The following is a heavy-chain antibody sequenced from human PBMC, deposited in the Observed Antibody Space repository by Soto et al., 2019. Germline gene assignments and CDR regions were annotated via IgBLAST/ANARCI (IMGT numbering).Heavy chain of an antibody. V-gene: IGHV4-31*03. CDR3: ARVFSDSSSFFDP. CDR1: GGSISSGGYY. J-gene: IGHJ5*02. Sequence: QVQLQESGPGLVKPSQTLSLTCTVSGGSISSGGYYWSWIRQHPGKGLEWIGYIYYSGTTSYNPSLKSRVTISVATSKDQFSLKLSSVTAADTAVYYCARVFSDSSSFFDPWGQGTLVTVSS. D-gene: IGHD6-13*01. CDR2: IYYSGTT.